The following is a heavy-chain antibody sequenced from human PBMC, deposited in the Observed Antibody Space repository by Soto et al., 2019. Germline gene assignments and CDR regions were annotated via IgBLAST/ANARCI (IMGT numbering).Heavy chain of an antibody. D-gene: IGHD2-15*01. V-gene: IGHV1-18*01. J-gene: IGHJ4*02. CDR2: ISGYNANT. CDR3: AQKAANAAT. Sequence: QVQLLQSGAELKKPGASVRVSCKVSGDTFVGYGVAWVRQAPGQGLEWMAWISGYNANTHYAQHIQDRITLTTDTSTSTAYLELRNLTPDDTAVYFAAQKAANAATWGQGTVVTASP. CDR1: GDTFVGYG.